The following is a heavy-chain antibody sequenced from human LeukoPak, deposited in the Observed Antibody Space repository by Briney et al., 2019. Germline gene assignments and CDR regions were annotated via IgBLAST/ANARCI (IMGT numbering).Heavy chain of an antibody. D-gene: IGHD1-26*01. Sequence: PGGSLRLSCAASGFTFSTYWMTWVRQAPGKGLEWVANIKPDGSEKYYVDSVKGRFTISGDNARHSLYLQMNSLRVEDTAIYYCARRDTGSYSLPFDYWGQGTLVTVSS. CDR3: ARRDTGSYSLPFDY. CDR2: IKPDGSEK. V-gene: IGHV3-7*05. CDR1: GFTFSTYW. J-gene: IGHJ4*02.